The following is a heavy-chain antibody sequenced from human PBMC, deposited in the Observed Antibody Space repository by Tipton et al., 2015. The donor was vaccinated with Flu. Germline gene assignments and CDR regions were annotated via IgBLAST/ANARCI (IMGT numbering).Heavy chain of an antibody. CDR1: GFTFRSYG. J-gene: IGHJ4*02. CDR2: ISYDGSNK. D-gene: IGHD2-2*01. CDR3: AKSEVAYCSSSSCYGIIDY. Sequence: SLRLSCAASGFTFRSYGMHWVRQAPGKGLEWVAVISYDGSNKYYSDSAKGRFTISRDNSKNTVYLQMNSLRGEDTAVYSCAKSEVAYCSSSSCYGIIDYWGQGTLVTVSA. V-gene: IGHV3-30*18.